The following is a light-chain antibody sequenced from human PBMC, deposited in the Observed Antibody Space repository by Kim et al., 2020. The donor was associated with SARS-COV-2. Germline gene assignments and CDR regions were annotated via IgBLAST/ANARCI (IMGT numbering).Light chain of an antibody. Sequence: VRPPCALRLVHSSCFVALQQPQQGKAPRFLMKVEVRGVYIKGGGVPVRFSGSSSGADRYLIISNLHAEDEADYYCETWDSNIQVFGGGTQLTVL. CDR1: LVHSSCF. V-gene: IGLV4-60*03. J-gene: IGLJ3*02. CDR2: VEVRGVY. CDR3: ETWDSNIQV.